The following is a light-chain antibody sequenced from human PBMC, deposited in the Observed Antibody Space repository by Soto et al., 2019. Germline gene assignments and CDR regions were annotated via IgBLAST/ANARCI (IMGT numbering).Light chain of an antibody. Sequence: DIQIPQSPSSLSASTXVTVIIICATSLFIRTYLXXXQQXXGXAPNXXXYTXSSLHSGVPSRLSGSGSGTDFTLTISSLQPEDFATYYCQQSYSTTITFGQGTRLEIK. CDR1: LFIRTY. CDR2: TXS. V-gene: IGKV1-39*01. CDR3: QQSYSTTIT. J-gene: IGKJ5*01.